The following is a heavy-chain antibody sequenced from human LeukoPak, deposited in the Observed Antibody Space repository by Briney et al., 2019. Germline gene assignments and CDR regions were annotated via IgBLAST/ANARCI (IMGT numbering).Heavy chain of an antibody. Sequence: SETLSLTCTVSGGSISSSSYYWGWIRQPPGKGLEWIGYIYYSGSTYYNPSLKSRVTISVDTSKNQFSLKLSSVTAADTAVYYCARGRGKMALDPWGQGTLVTVSS. CDR2: IYYSGST. CDR1: GGSISSSSYY. CDR3: ARGRGKMALDP. V-gene: IGHV4-30-4*08. D-gene: IGHD5-24*01. J-gene: IGHJ5*02.